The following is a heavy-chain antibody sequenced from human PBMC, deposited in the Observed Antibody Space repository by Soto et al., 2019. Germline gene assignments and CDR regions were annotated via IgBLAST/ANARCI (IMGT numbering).Heavy chain of an antibody. CDR3: ARGSWWRGVEY. J-gene: IGHJ4*02. Sequence: EVQLVETGGGLIQPGGSLRLSCAASGFTVSSNYMSWVRQAPGKGLEWVSVIYSGGSTYYADSVKGRFTSSRDNSKNTRYLQMNSLRGEDTAGYYWARGSWWRGVEYWGQGTLVTVSS. CDR2: IYSGGST. D-gene: IGHD2-8*02. V-gene: IGHV3-53*02. CDR1: GFTVSSNY.